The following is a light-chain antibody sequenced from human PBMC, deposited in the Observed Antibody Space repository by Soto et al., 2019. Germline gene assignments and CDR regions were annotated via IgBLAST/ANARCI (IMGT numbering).Light chain of an antibody. CDR1: QSINSW. Sequence: DIQMTQSPSTLSASVGDRVTITCRASQSINSWLAWYQQKPGKAPNVLIYKASSLESGVPSRFSASGSGTEFTLTFSSLQTDDFETYYCQQYNSYSYTFSLGTKLESK. CDR2: KAS. CDR3: QQYNSYSYT. J-gene: IGKJ2*01. V-gene: IGKV1-5*03.